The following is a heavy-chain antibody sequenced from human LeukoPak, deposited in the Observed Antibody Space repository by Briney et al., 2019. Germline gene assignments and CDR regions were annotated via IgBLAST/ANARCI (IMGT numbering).Heavy chain of an antibody. CDR1: GFTFSNYA. CDR2: INGRGGST. CDR3: ARGPLYSSSWYSWFDP. V-gene: IGHV3-23*01. Sequence: GGSLRLSCAASGFTFSNYAMSWVRQAPGKGLEWVSSINGRGGSTYYTDSVKGRFTISRDNSKNTLYLQMNSLRAEDTAVYYCARGPLYSSSWYSWFDPWGQGTLVTVSS. D-gene: IGHD6-13*01. J-gene: IGHJ5*02.